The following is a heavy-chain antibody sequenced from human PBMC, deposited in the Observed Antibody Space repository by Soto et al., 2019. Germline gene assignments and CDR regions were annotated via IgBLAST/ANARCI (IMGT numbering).Heavy chain of an antibody. CDR1: GFTFSSYW. CDR3: AREGTYDSSGYNYYGMDV. J-gene: IGHJ6*02. D-gene: IGHD3-22*01. V-gene: IGHV3-7*03. CDR2: IKQDRSEK. Sequence: PGGSLRLFCAASGFTFSSYWMSWVRKAPGKGLEWVANIKQDRSEKYYVDSVKGRFTISRDNAKNSLYLQMNCLRAEDTAVYYCAREGTYDSSGYNYYGMDVWGQGTTVTVSS.